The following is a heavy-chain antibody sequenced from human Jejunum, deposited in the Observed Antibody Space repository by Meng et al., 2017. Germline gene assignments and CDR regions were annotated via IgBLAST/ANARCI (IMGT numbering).Heavy chain of an antibody. V-gene: IGHV4-39*07. CDR1: CGSISTAGYF. J-gene: IGHJ5*02. CDR2: IFYRGTT. D-gene: IGHD6-13*01. Sequence: QLQLQESVPSPVKPSEPLSLSCAVSCGSISTAGYFLCWIRQSPGKGLEWIGSIFYRGTTYYNPSLKSRVTKSIDTSKNQFSLKMNSVTAADTAVYYCARDTAGFGPWCQGTLVTVSS. CDR3: ARDTAGFGP.